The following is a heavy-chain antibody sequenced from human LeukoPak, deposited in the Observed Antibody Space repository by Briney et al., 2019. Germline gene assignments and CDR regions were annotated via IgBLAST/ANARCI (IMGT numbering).Heavy chain of an antibody. D-gene: IGHD6-13*01. CDR3: ARVSSSWYQDWYFDL. CDR1: GDSISSGDYY. Sequence: PSETLSLTCTVSGDSISSGDYYWSWIRQPAGKGLEWIGRISSSGSTNYNPSLKSRVTISVDTSKNPFSLKLSSVTAADAAVYYCARVSSSWYQDWYFDLWGRGTLVTVSS. CDR2: ISSSGST. J-gene: IGHJ2*01. V-gene: IGHV4-61*02.